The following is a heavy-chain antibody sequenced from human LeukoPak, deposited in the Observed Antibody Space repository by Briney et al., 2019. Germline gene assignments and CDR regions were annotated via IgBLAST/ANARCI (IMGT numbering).Heavy chain of an antibody. V-gene: IGHV3-23*01. CDR2: ISGSGGST. CDR3: AKRTKVSSSWYISDY. CDR1: GFTFSSYA. J-gene: IGHJ4*02. Sequence: PGGSLRLSCAASGFTFSSYAMSWVRQAPGKGLEWVSAISGSGGSTYYADSVKGRFTISRDNSKNTLYLQMNSLRAEDTAVYYCAKRTKVSSSWYISDYWGQGTLVTVSS. D-gene: IGHD6-13*01.